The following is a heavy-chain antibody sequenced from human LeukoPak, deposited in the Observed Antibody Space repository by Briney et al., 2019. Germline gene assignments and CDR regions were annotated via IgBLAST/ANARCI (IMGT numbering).Heavy chain of an antibody. CDR2: INPGDSDT. CDR3: ARHVVVPAAPYYYYGMDV. J-gene: IGHJ6*02. V-gene: IGHV5-51*01. Sequence: GESLKISCKGSGYSFTSYWIGWVRQMPGKGLEWMGIINPGDSDTRYSPSFQGQVTISADKSISTAYLQWSSLKASDTAMYYCARHVVVPAAPYYYYGMDVWGQGTAVTVSS. CDR1: GYSFTSYW. D-gene: IGHD2-2*01.